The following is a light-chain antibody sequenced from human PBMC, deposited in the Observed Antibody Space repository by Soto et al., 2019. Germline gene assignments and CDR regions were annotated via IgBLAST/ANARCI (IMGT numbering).Light chain of an antibody. CDR3: QKYYFAPLT. V-gene: IGKV1-27*01. CDR1: QDISHY. J-gene: IGKJ4*01. Sequence: DIQLTQSPSSLSASLGDRITITCRPSQDISHYLAWYQQKPGKAPKLLIYAASTLQSGVPPRFSDSRSGTDFTLTISSLLPEDVATYYCQKYYFAPLTFGGGTKVDIK. CDR2: AAS.